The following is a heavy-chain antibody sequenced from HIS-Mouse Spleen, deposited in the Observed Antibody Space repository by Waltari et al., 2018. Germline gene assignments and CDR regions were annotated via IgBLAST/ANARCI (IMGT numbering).Heavy chain of an antibody. CDR1: GGPHSPSCYL. Sequence: QLQLQESGPGLVKPSETLSLTCPVPGGPHSPSCYLWGWIRQPPGKGLEWIGSIYYSGSTYYNPSLKSRVTISVDTSKNQFSLKLSSVTAADTAVYYCAREIPYSSSWYDWYFDLWGRGTLVTVSS. CDR2: IYYSGST. V-gene: IGHV4-39*07. CDR3: AREIPYSSSWYDWYFDL. D-gene: IGHD6-13*01. J-gene: IGHJ2*01.